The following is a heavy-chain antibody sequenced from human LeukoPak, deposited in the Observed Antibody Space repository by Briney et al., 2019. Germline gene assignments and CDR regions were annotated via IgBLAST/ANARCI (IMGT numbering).Heavy chain of an antibody. CDR1: GFTFSSYG. Sequence: GGSLRLSCAASGFTFSSYGMHWVRQAPGKGLEWVAVIWYDGSNKYYADSVKGRFTISRDNSKNTLYLQMNSLRAEDTAVYYCARDMADYTFDYWGQGTLVTVPS. D-gene: IGHD5-12*01. J-gene: IGHJ4*02. V-gene: IGHV3-33*01. CDR3: ARDMADYTFDY. CDR2: IWYDGSNK.